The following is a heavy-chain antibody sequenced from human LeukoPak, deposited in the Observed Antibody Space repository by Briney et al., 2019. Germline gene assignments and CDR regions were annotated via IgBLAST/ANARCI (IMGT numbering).Heavy chain of an antibody. V-gene: IGHV1-2*02. Sequence: ASVKVSCKASGYTFTDYYTHWVRQAPGQGLEWMGWVNPNSGATNFAQKFQGRVTMTTDTSISTAYMELSRLRSDDTAVYSCARCGGGYVYWFGAWGQGTLVTVSS. CDR1: GYTFTDYY. D-gene: IGHD3-16*01. CDR3: ARCGGGYVYWFGA. J-gene: IGHJ5*02. CDR2: VNPNSGAT.